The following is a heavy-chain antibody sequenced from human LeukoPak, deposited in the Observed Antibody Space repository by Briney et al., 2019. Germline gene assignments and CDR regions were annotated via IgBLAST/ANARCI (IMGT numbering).Heavy chain of an antibody. D-gene: IGHD2-8*01. CDR2: IYYSGST. CDR3: ARGRLVLMVYARAFDI. CDR1: GGSIRNGGYY. J-gene: IGHJ3*02. Sequence: SQTLSLTCTVSGGSIRNGGYYWSWIRQHPGKGPEWIGYIYYSGSTFYNPSLKSRLTISVDTSKNQFSLNLSSVTAADTAVYYCARGRLVLMVYARAFDIWGQGTMVTVSS. V-gene: IGHV4-31*03.